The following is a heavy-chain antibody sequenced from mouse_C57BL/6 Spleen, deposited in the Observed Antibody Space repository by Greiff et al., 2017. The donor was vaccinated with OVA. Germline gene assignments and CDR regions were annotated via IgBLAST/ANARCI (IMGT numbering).Heavy chain of an antibody. CDR2: IDPNSGGT. J-gene: IGHJ4*01. Sequence: QQPGAELVKPGASVKLSCKASGYTFTSYWMHWVKQRPGRGLEWIGRIDPNSGGTKYNEKFKSKATLTVDKPSSTAYMQLSSLTSEDSAVYYCARGSPITTVVDYYAMDYWGQGTSVTVSS. V-gene: IGHV1-72*01. CDR3: ARGSPITTVVDYYAMDY. CDR1: GYTFTSYW. D-gene: IGHD1-1*01.